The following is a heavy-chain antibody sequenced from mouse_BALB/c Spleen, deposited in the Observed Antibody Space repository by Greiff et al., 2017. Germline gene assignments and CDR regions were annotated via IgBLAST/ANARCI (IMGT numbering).Heavy chain of an antibody. J-gene: IGHJ3*01. CDR3: ARSGYGNWFAY. V-gene: IGHV14-3*02. Sequence: VQLQQSGAELVKPGASVKLSCTASGFNIKDTYMHWVKQRPEQGLEWIGRIDPANGNTKYDPKFQGKATITADTSSNTAYLQLSSLTSEDTAVYYCARSGYGNWFAYWGQGTLVTVAA. CDR1: GFNIKDTY. D-gene: IGHD2-10*02. CDR2: IDPANGNT.